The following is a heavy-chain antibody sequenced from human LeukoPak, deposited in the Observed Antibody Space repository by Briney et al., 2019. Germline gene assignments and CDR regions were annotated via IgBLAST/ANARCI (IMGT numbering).Heavy chain of an antibody. J-gene: IGHJ4*02. V-gene: IGHV1-69*05. CDR3: ARGETPRNYFDY. CDR1: GGTFSSYA. CDR2: IIPIFGTA. Sequence: SVKVSCKASGGTFSSYAISWVRQAPGQGLEWMGGIIPIFGTANYAQKFQGRVTITTDESTSTAYMELSSLRSEDTAVYYCARGETPRNYFDYWGQETLVTVSS.